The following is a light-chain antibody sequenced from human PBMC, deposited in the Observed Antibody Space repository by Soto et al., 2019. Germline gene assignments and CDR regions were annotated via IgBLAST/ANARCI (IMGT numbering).Light chain of an antibody. V-gene: IGKV4-1*01. J-gene: IGKJ4*01. CDR3: QQYFSSPPT. Sequence: DIVMTQSPDSLAVSLGERATINCKSSQSVFYSSNSKNYLAWYQQKPGQPPKLLIYWASARESGVPDRFSGSGSGTDFTLTTSSLQAEDVAVYFCQQYFSSPPTFGGGTKVEIK. CDR1: QSVFYSSNSKNY. CDR2: WAS.